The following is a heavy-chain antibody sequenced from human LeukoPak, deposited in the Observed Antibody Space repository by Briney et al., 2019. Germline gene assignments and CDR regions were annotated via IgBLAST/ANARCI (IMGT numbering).Heavy chain of an antibody. CDR3: AGTYYYDSSGFDAFDI. V-gene: IGHV1-69*05. J-gene: IGHJ3*02. D-gene: IGHD3-22*01. CDR1: GGTFSSYA. Sequence: SVKVSCKASGGTFSSYAISWLRQAPGQGLEWMGGIIPIFGTANYAQKFQGRVTITTDESTSTAYMELSSLRSEDTAVYYCAGTYYYDSSGFDAFDICGQGTMVTVSS. CDR2: IIPIFGTA.